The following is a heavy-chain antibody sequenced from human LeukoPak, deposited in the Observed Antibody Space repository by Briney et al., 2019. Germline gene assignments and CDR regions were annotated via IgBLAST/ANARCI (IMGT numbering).Heavy chain of an antibody. CDR2: IYYSGST. J-gene: IGHJ4*02. CDR1: GTSISSSSYY. D-gene: IGHD3-10*01. Sequence: SETLSLTCTVSGTSISSSSYYWGWIRQPPGKGLEWIGSIYYSGSTYYNPSLKSRVTISVDTSKNQFSLKLSSVTAADTAVYYCARHGPSIPRGVGYFDYWGQGTLVTVSS. CDR3: ARHGPSIPRGVGYFDY. V-gene: IGHV4-39*01.